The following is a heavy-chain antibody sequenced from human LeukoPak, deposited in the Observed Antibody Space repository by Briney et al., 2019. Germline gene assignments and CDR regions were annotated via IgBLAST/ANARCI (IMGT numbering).Heavy chain of an antibody. D-gene: IGHD6-6*01. CDR3: ARDLGYSSSSGDWFDP. J-gene: IGHJ5*02. CDR2: IYTSGST. V-gene: IGHV4-61*02. Sequence: ASETLSLTCTVSGGSTTSGSYYWSWIRQPAGKGLEWIGRIYTSGSTNYNPSLKSRVTISVDTSKNQFSLKLSSVTAADTAVYYCARDLGYSSSSGDWFDPWGQGTLVTVSS. CDR1: GGSTTSGSYY.